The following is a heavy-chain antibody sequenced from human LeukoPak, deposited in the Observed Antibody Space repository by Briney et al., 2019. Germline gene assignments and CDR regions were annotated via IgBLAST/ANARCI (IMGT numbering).Heavy chain of an antibody. V-gene: IGHV3-23*01. Sequence: GGSLRLSCAASGFTFHICAMTWVRQAPGKGLEWVASIGSTDTYYADSVKGRFTVSRDNSQNMLYLQLNSLGAEDTAVYYCAKDATPMNSIWDYFAYWGHGTLVTVSS. CDR3: AKDATPMNSIWDYFAY. CDR2: IGSTDT. J-gene: IGHJ4*01. D-gene: IGHD2-15*01. CDR1: GFTFHICA.